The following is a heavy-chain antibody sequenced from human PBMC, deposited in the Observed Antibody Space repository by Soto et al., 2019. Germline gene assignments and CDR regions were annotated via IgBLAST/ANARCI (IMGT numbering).Heavy chain of an antibody. D-gene: IGHD3-9*01. Sequence: EVQLVESGGGLIQPGGSLRLSCAASGFTVSNNYMTWVRQAPGKGLEWVSIIHARGTTYYADSVKGRFTISRDNSDNTLYLHMNNLRAEDTAMYYCARERDTTGYILRYWGQGTLVTVSS. CDR1: GFTVSNNY. J-gene: IGHJ4*02. V-gene: IGHV3-53*01. CDR2: IHARGTT. CDR3: ARERDTTGYILRY.